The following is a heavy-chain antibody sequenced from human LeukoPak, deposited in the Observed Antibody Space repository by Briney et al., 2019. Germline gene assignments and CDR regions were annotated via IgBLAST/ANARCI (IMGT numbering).Heavy chain of an antibody. D-gene: IGHD2-2*01. CDR3: AKDRESSTSNWFDP. V-gene: IGHV3-48*01. CDR1: GFTFSSYS. Sequence: PGGSLRLSCAASGFTFSSYSMNWVRQAPGKGLEWVSYISSSSSTIYYADSVKGRFTISRDNSKNTLYLQMNSLRAEDTAVYYCAKDRESSTSNWFDPWGQGTLVTVSS. J-gene: IGHJ5*02. CDR2: ISSSSSTI.